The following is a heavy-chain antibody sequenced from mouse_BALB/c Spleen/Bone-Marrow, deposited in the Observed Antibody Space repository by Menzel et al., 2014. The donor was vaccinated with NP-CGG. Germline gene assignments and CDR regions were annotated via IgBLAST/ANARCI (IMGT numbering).Heavy chain of an antibody. CDR1: GYTFTSYW. CDR3: ARYHYGYDGFAY. CDR2: INPSTGYT. Sequence: VQLQQSGAELAKPGASVKMSCKASGYTFTSYWMHWVKQRPGQGLEWIGYINPSTGYTEYNQKFKDKATLTADKSSSTAYRQLSSLTSEDSAVYYCARYHYGYDGFAYWGQGTLVTVSA. J-gene: IGHJ3*01. D-gene: IGHD2-2*01. V-gene: IGHV1-7*01.